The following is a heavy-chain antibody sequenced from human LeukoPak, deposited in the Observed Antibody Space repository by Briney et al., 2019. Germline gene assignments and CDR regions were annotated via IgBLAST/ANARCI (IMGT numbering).Heavy chain of an antibody. CDR1: GFTFSNYW. D-gene: IGHD6-13*01. CDR3: AKDPHPYSSSWPIIYYFDY. Sequence: GGSLRLSCAASGFTFSNYWMHWVRQAPGKGLVWVSRINSDGRSTNYADSVKGRFTISRDNAKNTLYLQMNSLRAEDTAVYYCAKDPHPYSSSWPIIYYFDYWGQGTLVTVSS. V-gene: IGHV3-74*01. J-gene: IGHJ4*02. CDR2: INSDGRST.